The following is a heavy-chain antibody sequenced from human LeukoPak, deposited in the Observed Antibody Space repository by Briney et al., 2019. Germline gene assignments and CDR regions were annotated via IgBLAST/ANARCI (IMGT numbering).Heavy chain of an antibody. CDR1: GYSFPTYW. CDR2: ICPGDSDT. D-gene: IGHD3-16*02. V-gene: IGHV5-51*01. J-gene: IGHJ3*02. CDR3: AREVRLGELSFARTFDI. Sequence: GESLKISCKGSGYSFPTYWVGWVRQMPGKGLEWMGIICPGDSDTRYSPSFQGQVTISADKSISTAYLQWSSLKASDTAMYYCAREVRLGELSFARTFDIWGQGTMVTVSS.